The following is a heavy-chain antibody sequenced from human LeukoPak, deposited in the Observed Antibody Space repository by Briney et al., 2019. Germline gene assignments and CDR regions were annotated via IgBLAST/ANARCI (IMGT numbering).Heavy chain of an antibody. CDR1: SYSISSGYY. Sequence: SETLSLTCTVSSYSISSGYYWGWIRQPPGKGLEWIGSIYHSGSTYYNPSLKSRVTISVDTSKNQFSLKLSSVTAADTAVYYCARWSGSVTARNYYYYMDVSGEGTTVTVSS. D-gene: IGHD6-6*01. CDR3: ARWSGSVTARNYYYYMDV. J-gene: IGHJ6*03. V-gene: IGHV4-38-2*02. CDR2: IYHSGST.